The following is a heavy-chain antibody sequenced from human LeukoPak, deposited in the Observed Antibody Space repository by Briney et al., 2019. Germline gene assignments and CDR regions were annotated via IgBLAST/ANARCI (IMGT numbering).Heavy chain of an antibody. D-gene: IGHD3-22*01. CDR1: GFTFSSYG. CDR3: AKDFYYDSSGYYPLVDY. J-gene: IGHJ4*02. V-gene: IGHV3-23*01. Sequence: GGSLRLSCAASGFTFSSYGMSWARQAPGKGLEWVSAISGSGGSTYYADSVKGRFTISRDNSKNTLYLQMNSLRAEDTAVYYCAKDFYYDSSGYYPLVDYWGQGTLVTVSS. CDR2: ISGSGGST.